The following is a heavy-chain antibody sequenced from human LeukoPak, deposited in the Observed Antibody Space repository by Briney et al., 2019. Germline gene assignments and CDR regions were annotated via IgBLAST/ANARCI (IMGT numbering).Heavy chain of an antibody. CDR1: GGSISSYY. J-gene: IGHJ3*02. CDR3: ARPRGVVTTNYNIDAFDI. V-gene: IGHV4-59*08. Sequence: PSETLSLTCIVSGGSISSYYWSWIRQPPGKGLEWIGYIYYSGSTNYNPSLKSRVIISVDTSKNQFSLQLSSVTAADTAVYYCARPRGVVTTNYNIDAFDIWGQGTMVTVSS. D-gene: IGHD2-21*02. CDR2: IYYSGST.